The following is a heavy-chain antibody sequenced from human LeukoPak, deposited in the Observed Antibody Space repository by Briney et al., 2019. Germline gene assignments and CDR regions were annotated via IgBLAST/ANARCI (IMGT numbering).Heavy chain of an antibody. D-gene: IGHD2-21*02. CDR1: GFTFDDYG. Sequence: PGGSLRLSCAASGFTFDDYGMSWVRQAPGKGLEWVSAISGSGGSTYYADSVKGRFTISRDNSKNTLYLQMNSLRAEDTAVYYCAKDQAYCGGDCYPNDAFDIWGQGTMVTVSS. CDR3: AKDQAYCGGDCYPNDAFDI. CDR2: ISGSGGST. J-gene: IGHJ3*02. V-gene: IGHV3-23*01.